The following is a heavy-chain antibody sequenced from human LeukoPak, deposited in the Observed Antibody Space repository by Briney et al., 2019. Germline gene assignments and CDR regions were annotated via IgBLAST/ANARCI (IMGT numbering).Heavy chain of an antibody. J-gene: IGHJ4*02. D-gene: IGHD4-17*01. Sequence: PGGSLRLSCAASGFTFTMFSMNWLRQAPGKGLEWIAFIRGRSDTTYYADSVQGRFTISRDNAEDSVYLQMNSLRAEDTAVYYCARSGYGDYPHEDPGDYWGQGTLVTVSS. CDR1: GFTFTMFS. V-gene: IGHV3-48*01. CDR3: ARSGYGDYPHEDPGDY. CDR2: IRGRSDTT.